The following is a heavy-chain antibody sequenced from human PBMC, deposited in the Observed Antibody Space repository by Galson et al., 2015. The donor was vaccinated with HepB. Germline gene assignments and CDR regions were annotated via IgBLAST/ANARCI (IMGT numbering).Heavy chain of an antibody. CDR1: GGSISSSNW. CDR2: IYHSGST. D-gene: IGHD3-3*01. J-gene: IGHJ4*02. V-gene: IGHV4-4*02. Sequence: SETLSLTCAVSGGSISSSNWWSWVRQPPGKGLEWIGEIYHSGSTNYNPSLKSRVTISVDKSKNQFSLKLSSVTAADTAVYYCARAEKYYDFWSGYYLPGWGQGTLVTVSS. CDR3: ARAEKYYDFWSGYYLPG.